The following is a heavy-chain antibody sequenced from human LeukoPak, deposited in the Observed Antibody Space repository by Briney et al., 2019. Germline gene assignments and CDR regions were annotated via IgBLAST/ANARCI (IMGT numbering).Heavy chain of an antibody. Sequence: ASVKVSCKVSGYTFTGYYMHWVRQAPGQGLEWMGWINPNSGGTNYAQNFQGWVTMTRDTSISTAYMELSRLRSDDTAVYYCARDSGTSSGSYSWFDPWGQGTLVTVSS. CDR2: INPNSGGT. CDR1: GYTFTGYY. D-gene: IGHD3-10*01. CDR3: ARDSGTSSGSYSWFDP. V-gene: IGHV1-2*04. J-gene: IGHJ5*02.